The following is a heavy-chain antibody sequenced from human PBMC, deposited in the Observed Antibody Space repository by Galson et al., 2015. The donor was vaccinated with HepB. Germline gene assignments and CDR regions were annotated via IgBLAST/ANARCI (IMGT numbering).Heavy chain of an antibody. Sequence: SLRLSCGASGFTFSNHGIHWVRQAPGKGLEWVAVISSGGGTQYLADSVRGRVTLSRDNPKNTVYLQMNSLGAEDAAVYYCAKEIMVHAGDWYFDLWGRGTLVTVSS. CDR3: AKEIMVHAGDWYFDL. J-gene: IGHJ2*01. V-gene: IGHV3-30*18. CDR1: GFTFSNHG. D-gene: IGHD2-8*01. CDR2: ISSGGGTQ.